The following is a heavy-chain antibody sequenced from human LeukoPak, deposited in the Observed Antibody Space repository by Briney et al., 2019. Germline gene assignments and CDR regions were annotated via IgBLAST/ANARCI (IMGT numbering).Heavy chain of an antibody. CDR1: GFTFSSYG. V-gene: IGHV3-30*18. CDR3: AKTHLVHGPYCSSTSCYGSGMDV. J-gene: IGHJ6*02. CDR2: ISYDGSNK. Sequence: GRSLRFSCAASGFTFSSYGMHWVRQAPGKGLEWVAVISYDGSNKYYADSVKGRFTISRDNSKNTLYLQMNSLRAEDTAVYYCAKTHLVHGPYCSSTSCYGSGMDVWGQGTTVTVSS. D-gene: IGHD2-2*01.